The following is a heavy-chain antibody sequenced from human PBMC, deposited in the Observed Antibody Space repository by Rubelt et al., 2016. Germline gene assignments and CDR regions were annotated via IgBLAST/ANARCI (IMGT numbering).Heavy chain of an antibody. CDR3: VREGFRSYGMDV. V-gene: IGHV3-48*03. Sequence: EVQVVESGGGLVQPGGSLRLSCAASGFTFSSYEMNWVRQAPGKGLEWVSYISSSGSTIYYADSVKGRFTISRDNAKTSLYLQMNSLRAEDTVVYKCVREGFRSYGMDVWGKGTTVTV. CDR2: ISSSGSTI. J-gene: IGHJ6*04. CDR1: GFTFSSYE.